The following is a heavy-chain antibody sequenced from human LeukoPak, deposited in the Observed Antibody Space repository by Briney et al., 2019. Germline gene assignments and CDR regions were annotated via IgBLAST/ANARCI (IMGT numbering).Heavy chain of an antibody. CDR1: GGTFSSYA. D-gene: IGHD6-13*01. V-gene: IGHV1-69*01. CDR2: IIPIFGTA. Sequence: SVKVSCKASGGTFSSYAISWVRQAPGQGLEWMGGIIPIFGTANYAQKFQGRVTITADESTSTAYMELSSLRSEDTAVYYCARDPIPCTAEAFDIWGQGTMVTVSS. J-gene: IGHJ3*02. CDR3: ARDPIPCTAEAFDI.